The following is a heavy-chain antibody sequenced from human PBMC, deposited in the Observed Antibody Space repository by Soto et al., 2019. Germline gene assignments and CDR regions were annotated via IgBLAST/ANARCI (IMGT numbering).Heavy chain of an antibody. J-gene: IGHJ4*02. D-gene: IGHD3-10*01. CDR1: GYSFTSYW. CDR3: AVATRDGIRGDY. CDR2: IDPSDSYT. Sequence: GESLKISCKGSGYSFTSYWISWVRQMPGKGLEWMGRIDPSDSYTNYSPSFQGHVTISADKSISTAYLQWSSLKASDTAIYYCAVATRDGIRGDYWGQGTLVTVSS. V-gene: IGHV5-10-1*01.